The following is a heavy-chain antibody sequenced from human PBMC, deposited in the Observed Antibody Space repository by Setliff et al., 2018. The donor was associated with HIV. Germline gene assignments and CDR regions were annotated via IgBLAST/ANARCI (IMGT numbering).Heavy chain of an antibody. J-gene: IGHJ3*02. V-gene: IGHV1-18*01. CDR1: GYSFARYG. D-gene: IGHD2-2*01. CDR3: AIRREVVVAATRRGLDI. Sequence: GASVKVSCKASGYSFARYGLSWVRQAPGQGLEWMGWISGFNGNTKYAQSFQDRVAMTTETATSTAYMELNSLMSEDTAVYFCAIRREVVVAATRRGLDIWGQGTMVTVSS. CDR2: ISGFNGNT.